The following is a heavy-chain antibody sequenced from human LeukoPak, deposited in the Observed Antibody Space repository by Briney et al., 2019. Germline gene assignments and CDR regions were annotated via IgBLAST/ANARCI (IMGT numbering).Heavy chain of an antibody. Sequence: GGSLRLSCAVSGFTFSSYWMTWVRQAPGKGLEWVAKIKEDGSEKYYVDSVKGRFTVSRDNVKNSLFLQMNSLIAEDTAAYYCARLHSAIYYGDAFDIWGQGTMVTVS. CDR2: IKEDGSEK. J-gene: IGHJ3*02. D-gene: IGHD1-26*01. CDR1: GFTFSSYW. CDR3: ARLHSAIYYGDAFDI. V-gene: IGHV3-7*03.